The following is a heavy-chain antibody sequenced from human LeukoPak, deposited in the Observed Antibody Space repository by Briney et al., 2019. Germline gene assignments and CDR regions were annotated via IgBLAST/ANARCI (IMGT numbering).Heavy chain of an antibody. CDR2: ISGSGGST. CDR3: ARGRGSGSYSLPYYYYGMDV. CDR1: GFSFSNYA. D-gene: IGHD3-10*01. V-gene: IGHV3-23*01. J-gene: IGHJ6*02. Sequence: GGSLRLSCAASGFSFSNYAMSWVRQAPGKGLEWVSAISGSGGSTYYADSVKGRFTISRDNSKNTLFLQMSSLRAEDTAVYYCARGRGSGSYSLPYYYYGMDVWGQGTTVTASS.